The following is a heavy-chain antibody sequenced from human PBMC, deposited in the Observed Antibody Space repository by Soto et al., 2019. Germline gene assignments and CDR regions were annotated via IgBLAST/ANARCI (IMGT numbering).Heavy chain of an antibody. CDR3: AHRPSGWYLFDY. CDR1: GFSLSTSGLG. J-gene: IGHJ4*02. D-gene: IGHD6-19*01. V-gene: IGHV2-5*01. Sequence: QITLKESGPTLVRPTQTLKLTCTFSGFSLSTSGLGVGWIRQPPGKALEWLALIYWNDDKRYSPSLKARLTITKDTSKHQVGLTMTNMDPVDTATYYCAHRPSGWYLFDYWGQGTLVTVSS. CDR2: IYWNDDK.